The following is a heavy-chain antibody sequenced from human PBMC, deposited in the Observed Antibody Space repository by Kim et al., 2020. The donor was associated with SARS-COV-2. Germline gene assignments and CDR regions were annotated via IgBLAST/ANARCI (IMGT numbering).Heavy chain of an antibody. CDR1: GYTFTGYY. D-gene: IGHD3-10*01. CDR3: ARVRMVRGVSRAHFGY. J-gene: IGHJ4*02. Sequence: ASVKVSCKASGYTFTGYYMHWVRQAPGQGLEWMGRINPNSGGTNYAQKFQGRVTMTRDTSISTAYMELSRLRSDDTAVYYCARVRMVRGVSRAHFGYWGQGTLVTVSS. CDR2: INPNSGGT. V-gene: IGHV1-2*06.